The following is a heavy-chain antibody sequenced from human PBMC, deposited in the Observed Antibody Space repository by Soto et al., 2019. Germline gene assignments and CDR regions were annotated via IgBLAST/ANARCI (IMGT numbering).Heavy chain of an antibody. Sequence: QVQLVQSGAEVKKPGASVKVSCKASGYTFTSYGISWVRQAPGQGLEWMGWISAYNGNTNYAQKLQGRVTMTTDTSTSTAYMVLRSLRSDDTAVYYCARVCRITMVRGELSEYWGQGTLVTVSS. CDR3: ARVCRITMVRGELSEY. J-gene: IGHJ4*02. CDR1: GYTFTSYG. V-gene: IGHV1-18*01. CDR2: ISAYNGNT. D-gene: IGHD3-10*01.